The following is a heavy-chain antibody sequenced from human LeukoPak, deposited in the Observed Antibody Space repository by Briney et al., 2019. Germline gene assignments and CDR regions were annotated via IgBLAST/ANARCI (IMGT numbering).Heavy chain of an antibody. Sequence: PSETLSLTCTVSGGSISSGSYYWSWIRQPAGKGLEWMGRIYNSGSTNYNPSLKSRVTISVDTSKNQFSLKLNSVTAADTAVYYCARGLGSGSYYHYWGQGTLVTVSS. J-gene: IGHJ4*02. CDR2: IYNSGST. CDR3: ARGLGSGSYYHY. D-gene: IGHD3-10*01. V-gene: IGHV4-61*02. CDR1: GGSISSGSYY.